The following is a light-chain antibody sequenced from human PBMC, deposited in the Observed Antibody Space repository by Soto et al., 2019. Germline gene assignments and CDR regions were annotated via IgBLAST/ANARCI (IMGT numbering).Light chain of an antibody. J-gene: IGKJ5*01. Sequence: IVLTQSRGPMSFSPGERATLSCRAIQSVISSYLAWYQQKPGQAPRLLIYGASSRATGIPDRFSGSGSGTDFTLTISRLEPEDFAVYYCQQRSNWPPIPFGQGTRLAIK. CDR3: QQRSNWPPIP. V-gene: IGKV3D-20*02. CDR2: GAS. CDR1: QSVISSY.